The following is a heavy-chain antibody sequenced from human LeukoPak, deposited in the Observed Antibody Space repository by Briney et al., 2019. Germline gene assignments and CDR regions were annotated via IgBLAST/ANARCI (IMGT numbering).Heavy chain of an antibody. Sequence: GGSLRLSCVASEFTFGSYALPWVRQAPAKGLEWVAFISSDGSNKHYADSAKGRFTISRDNSKNTLFLQMNNLRREDTATYFCARDYQAAFDTWGQGAMVTVSS. J-gene: IGHJ3*02. V-gene: IGHV3-30-3*01. CDR1: EFTFGSYA. CDR2: ISSDGSNK. CDR3: ARDYQAAFDT. D-gene: IGHD3-16*02.